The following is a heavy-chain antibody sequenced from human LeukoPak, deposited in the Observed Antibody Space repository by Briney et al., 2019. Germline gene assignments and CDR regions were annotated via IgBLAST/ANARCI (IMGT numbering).Heavy chain of an antibody. CDR2: IYSGGST. D-gene: IGHD5-24*01. CDR3: ARAPPTTGWLQLYYFDY. CDR1: GFTFSNNY. V-gene: IGHV3-66*01. Sequence: GGSLRLSCAASGFTFSNNYMSWVRQAPGKGLEWVSVIYSGGSTYYADSVKVRFTISRDNSKNTLYLQMNSLRAEDTAVYYCARAPPTTGWLQLYYFDYWGQGTLVTVSS. J-gene: IGHJ4*02.